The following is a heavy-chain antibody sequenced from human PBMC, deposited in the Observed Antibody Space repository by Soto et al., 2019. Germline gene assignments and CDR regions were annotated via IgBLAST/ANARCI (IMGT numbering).Heavy chain of an antibody. V-gene: IGHV1-69*05. Sequence: ASEKVSCKSSGGTFSRYSSSWVRQAAGQGLEGMGGIVPIFGIRNYAQKFQDRVTITTDESATTAHMELSNLRSEDTAVYYSARPFEGGYSSYNHYYYLLDVSGQETAVTV. J-gene: IGHJ6*02. CDR1: GGTFSRYS. D-gene: IGHD3-22*01. CDR3: ARPFEGGYSSYNHYYYLLDV. CDR2: IVPIFGIR.